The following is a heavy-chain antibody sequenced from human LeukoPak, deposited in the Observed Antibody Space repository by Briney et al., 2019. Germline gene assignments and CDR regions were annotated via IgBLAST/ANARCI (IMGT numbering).Heavy chain of an antibody. V-gene: IGHV4-59*08. J-gene: IGHJ4*02. D-gene: IGHD2-2*01. CDR2: IYYSGST. CDR3: ARGRLGRQHASFFDS. Sequence: KASETLSLTCSVSDVSMGTYYWGWIRQPPGKGLEWIGYIYYSGSTTYNPSLKSRVTVSVDTSKNQFSLKLTSMTAADTAVYYCARGRLGRQHASFFDSWGQGTLVTVSS. CDR1: DVSMGTYY.